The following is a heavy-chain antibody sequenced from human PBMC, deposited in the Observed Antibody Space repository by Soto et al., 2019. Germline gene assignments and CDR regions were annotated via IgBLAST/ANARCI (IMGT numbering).Heavy chain of an antibody. Sequence: ASVKVSCKASGGTFSSYAISWVRQAPGQGLEWMGGIIPIFGTANYAQKFQGRVTITADESTSTAYMELSSLRSEDTAVYYCARVPWELDRDYLDYWGQGTLVTVSS. V-gene: IGHV1-69*13. CDR2: IIPIFGTA. J-gene: IGHJ4*02. D-gene: IGHD1-26*01. CDR3: ARVPWELDRDYLDY. CDR1: GGTFSSYA.